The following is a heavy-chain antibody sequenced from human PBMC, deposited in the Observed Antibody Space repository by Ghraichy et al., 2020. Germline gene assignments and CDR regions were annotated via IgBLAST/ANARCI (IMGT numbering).Heavy chain of an antibody. CDR2: IIPIFGTA. Sequence: SVKVSCKASGGTFSSYAISWVRQAPGQGLEWMGGIIPIFGTANYAQKFQGRVTITADKSTSTAYMELSSLRSEDTAVYYCARQGSVLYSYGPRPYYYYGMDVWGQGTTVTVSS. V-gene: IGHV1-69*06. J-gene: IGHJ6*02. D-gene: IGHD5-18*01. CDR3: ARQGSVLYSYGPRPYYYYGMDV. CDR1: GGTFSSYA.